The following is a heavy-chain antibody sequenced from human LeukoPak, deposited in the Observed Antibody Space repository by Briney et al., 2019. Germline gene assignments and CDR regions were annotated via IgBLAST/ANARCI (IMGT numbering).Heavy chain of an antibody. CDR1: GGSFSGYY. CDR3: ASGVVPAAN. D-gene: IGHD2-2*01. J-gene: IGHJ4*02. V-gene: IGHV4-34*01. CDR2: INHSGST. Sequence: SETLSLTCAVYGGSFSGYYWSWIRQPPGKGLEWIGEINHSGSTNYNPSLKSRVTISVDTSKNRFSLKLSSVTAADTAVYYCASGVVPAANWGQGTLVTVSS.